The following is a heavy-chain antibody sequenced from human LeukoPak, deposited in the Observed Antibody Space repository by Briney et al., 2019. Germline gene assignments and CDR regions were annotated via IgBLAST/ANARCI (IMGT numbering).Heavy chain of an antibody. CDR2: IIPIYGTA. V-gene: IGHV1-69*05. J-gene: IGHJ3*02. Sequence: VASVKVSCKASGGTFSNYAVSWVRQAPGQGLEWMGGIIPIYGTANYAQKLQGRVTMTTDTSASTAYMELRSLRSDDTAVYYCARDQFDSGSYFDIWGQGTMVTVSS. CDR3: ARDQFDSGSYFDI. CDR1: GGTFSNYA. D-gene: IGHD1-26*01.